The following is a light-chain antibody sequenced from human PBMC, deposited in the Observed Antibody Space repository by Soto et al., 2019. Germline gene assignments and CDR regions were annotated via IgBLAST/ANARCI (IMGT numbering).Light chain of an antibody. J-gene: IGLJ1*01. CDR1: SSDVGGYNY. CDR3: SSYAGNYVYV. CDR2: DVS. Sequence: QSVLTQPRSVSGSPGQSVTIPCTGTSSDVGGYNYVSWYQRHAGKGPKLIIYDVSERPSGVPDRFPASKSGNTASLTISGLQAEDEADYYCSSYAGNYVYVXGSGTRSPS. V-gene: IGLV2-11*01.